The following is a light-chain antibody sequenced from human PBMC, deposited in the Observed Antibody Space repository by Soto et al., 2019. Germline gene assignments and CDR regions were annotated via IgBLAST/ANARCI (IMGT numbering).Light chain of an antibody. Sequence: DVVMTQTPLSSPVTLGQPASISCRSSQSLVHSEGDTFLSWLQQRPGQPPRVLISKISKRFSGVPDRFSGSGAGTEFTLKISRVEAEDVWIYYFMQATHFPITFGQGTRLEIK. J-gene: IGKJ5*01. CDR2: KIS. CDR3: MQATHFPIT. CDR1: QSLVHSEGDTF. V-gene: IGKV2-24*01.